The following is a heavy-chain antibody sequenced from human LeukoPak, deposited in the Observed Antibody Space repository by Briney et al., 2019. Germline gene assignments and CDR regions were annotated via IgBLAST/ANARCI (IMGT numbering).Heavy chain of an antibody. CDR3: ARDAGNSGYGCDL. D-gene: IGHD5-12*01. CDR1: GFTVRNTY. J-gene: IGHJ5*02. Sequence: AGGSLRLSCAASGFTVRNTYLSWVRQAPGKGLEWVSVIYRDGTTHYADSVKGRFTISRDNARNSLYLQMNNLRGEDTAIYYCARDAGNSGYGCDLWGQGTLVTVSS. V-gene: IGHV3-53*01. CDR2: IYRDGTT.